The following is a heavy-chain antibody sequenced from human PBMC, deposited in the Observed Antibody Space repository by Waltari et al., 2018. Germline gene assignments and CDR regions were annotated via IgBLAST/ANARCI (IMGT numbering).Heavy chain of an antibody. D-gene: IGHD6-19*01. CDR2: IKQDGSDK. J-gene: IGHJ4*02. CDR1: GFSFSSYW. CDR3: ASVRSGWDF. Sequence: EVQLVESGGGLVHPGGSLRLSCAASGFSFSSYWMSWVRQAPGKGLEWVASIKQDGSDKHYRDSVMGRFTISRDNAKKSLYLEKNRLIDDDTAVYYCASVRSGWDFWGQGTLVTVSS. V-gene: IGHV3-7*02.